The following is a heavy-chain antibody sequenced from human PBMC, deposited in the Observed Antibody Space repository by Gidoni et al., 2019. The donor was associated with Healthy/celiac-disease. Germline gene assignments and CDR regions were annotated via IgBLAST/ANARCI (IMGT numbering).Heavy chain of an antibody. J-gene: IGHJ6*02. CDR1: GSTFASYY. CDR2: INPSGGST. Sequence: HVQLVQSGSAVKKPGPSVKVSCKASGSTFASYYMPRVRQAPGQGLEWIGIINPSGGSTSYAQKFQCRVTMTRDTSTSTVYMELSSLRSEDTAVYYCARDRVQLWSYGMDVWGQGTTVTVSS. CDR3: ARDRVQLWSYGMDV. V-gene: IGHV1-46*01. D-gene: IGHD5-18*01.